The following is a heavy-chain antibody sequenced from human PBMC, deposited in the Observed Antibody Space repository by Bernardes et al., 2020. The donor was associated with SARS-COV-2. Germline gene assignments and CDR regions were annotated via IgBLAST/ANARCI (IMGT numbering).Heavy chain of an antibody. CDR3: ARDLGYCTNGVCSP. V-gene: IGHV3-74*01. D-gene: IGHD2-8*01. CDR2: INPDGSST. CDR1: GFTFSSSW. J-gene: IGHJ5*02. Sequence: VGSLILSCAASGFTFSSSWLHWVRQAPGQGLVWVSRINPDGSSTSYADSVKGRFTISRDNAKNMLFLQMSGLRAEDTAMYYCARDLGYCTNGVCSPWGQGTLVTVSS.